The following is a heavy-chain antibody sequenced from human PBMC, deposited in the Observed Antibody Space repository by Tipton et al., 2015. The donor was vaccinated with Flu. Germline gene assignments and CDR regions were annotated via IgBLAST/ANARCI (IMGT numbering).Heavy chain of an antibody. CDR3: AKGGGGDYYDSSGELDY. CDR1: GFTFSSYG. CDR2: IWYDGSNK. Sequence: RSLRLSCAASGFTFSSYGMHWVRQAPGKGLEWVAVIWYDGSNKYYADSVKGRFTISGDNSKNTLYLQMNSLRAEDTAVYYCAKGGGGDYYDSSGELDYWGQGTLVTVSS. J-gene: IGHJ4*02. V-gene: IGHV3-33*06. D-gene: IGHD3-22*01.